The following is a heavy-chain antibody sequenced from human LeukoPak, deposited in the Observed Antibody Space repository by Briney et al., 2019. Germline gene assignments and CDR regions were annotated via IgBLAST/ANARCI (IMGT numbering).Heavy chain of an antibody. CDR2: ISGSGGST. Sequence: PGGSLRLSCAASGFTFSSYAMSWVRQAPGKGLEWVSAISGSGGSTYYADSVKGRFTISRDNSKNTLYLQMNSLRAEDTAVYYCAKMEKMYYDYVWGSYRFPLGYYFDYWGQGTLVTVSS. V-gene: IGHV3-23*01. J-gene: IGHJ4*02. CDR1: GFTFSSYA. D-gene: IGHD3-16*02. CDR3: AKMEKMYYDYVWGSYRFPLGYYFDY.